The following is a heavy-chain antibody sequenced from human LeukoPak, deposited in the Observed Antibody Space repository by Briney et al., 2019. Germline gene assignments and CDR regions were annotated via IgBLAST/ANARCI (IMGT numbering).Heavy chain of an antibody. V-gene: IGHV3-30*18. CDR3: AKGLGDRGDYVDY. CDR2: ISYDGSNK. CDR1: GFTFSSYG. D-gene: IGHD3-16*01. Sequence: PGGSLRLSCAASGFTFSSYGMHWVRQAPGKGLEWVAVISYDGSNKYYADSVKGRFTISRDNSKNTLYLQMNSLRAEDTAVYYCAKGLGDRGDYVDYCGQGTLVTVSS. J-gene: IGHJ4*02.